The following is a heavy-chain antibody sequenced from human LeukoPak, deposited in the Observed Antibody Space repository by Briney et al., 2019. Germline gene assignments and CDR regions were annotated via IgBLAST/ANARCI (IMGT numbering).Heavy chain of an antibody. CDR1: GFTFSSYA. V-gene: IGHV3-30-3*01. J-gene: IGHJ1*01. CDR2: ISYDGSNK. CDR3: ARAADKGSEYFQH. D-gene: IGHD3-9*01. Sequence: GRSLRLSYAASGFTFSSYAMHWVRQAPGKGLEWVAVISYDGSNKYYADSVKGRFTISRDNSKNTLYLQMNSLRAEDTAVYYCARAADKGSEYFQHWGQGTLVTVSS.